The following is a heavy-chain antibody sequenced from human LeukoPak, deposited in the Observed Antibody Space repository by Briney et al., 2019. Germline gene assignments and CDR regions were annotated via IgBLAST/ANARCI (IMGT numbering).Heavy chain of an antibody. Sequence: SETLSLTCTVSDGSMTNYHWTWIRQSPGKAPEYIGYIYNIETTNYNPSLKSRVTVSVDMSKKQFSLRLNSVTAADTAVYYCARGSDGYRFDSWGQGILVTVSS. CDR1: DGSMTNYH. V-gene: IGHV4-59*01. CDR3: ARGSDGYRFDS. CDR2: IYNIETT. D-gene: IGHD5-18*01. J-gene: IGHJ5*01.